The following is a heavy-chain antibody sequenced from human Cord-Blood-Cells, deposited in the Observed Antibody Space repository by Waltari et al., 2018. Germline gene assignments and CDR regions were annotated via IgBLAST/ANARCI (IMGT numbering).Heavy chain of an antibody. D-gene: IGHD3-10*01. CDR2: MNPNSGNT. V-gene: IGHV1-8*01. CDR3: ARGRITMVQGVIPFDP. Sequence: QVQLVQSGAEVKKPGASVKVSCKASGYTFTSYDINCVRQATGQGLEWMGWMNPNSGNTGYAQKFQGRVTMTRNTSISTAYMELSSLRSEDTAVYYCARGRITMVQGVIPFDPWGQGTLVTVSS. J-gene: IGHJ5*02. CDR1: GYTFTSYD.